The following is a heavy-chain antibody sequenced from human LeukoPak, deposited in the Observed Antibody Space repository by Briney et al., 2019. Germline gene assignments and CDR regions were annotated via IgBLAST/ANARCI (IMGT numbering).Heavy chain of an antibody. V-gene: IGHV4-39*01. Sequence: SETLSLTCTVSAGSISSSNSYWGGIRQPPGKGLEWIGSINYSGRAYYNPSLKSRVTISVDTSKEQFSPKLSSVTAADTAVYYCARGRPDGSGSYYKFDPWGQGTLVTVSS. J-gene: IGHJ5*02. D-gene: IGHD3-10*01. CDR1: AGSISSSNSY. CDR3: ARGRPDGSGSYYKFDP. CDR2: INYSGRA.